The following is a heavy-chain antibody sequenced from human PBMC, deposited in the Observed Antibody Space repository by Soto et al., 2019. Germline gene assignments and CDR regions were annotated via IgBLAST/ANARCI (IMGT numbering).Heavy chain of an antibody. V-gene: IGHV3-23*01. CDR1: GFNFKKFA. Sequence: EVQLLESGGGVVQPGGSLRLSCVASGFNFKKFAMSWVRQAPGAGLEWVSGISCCGGSTSYADSVKGRFSIARDASTNTLSLQMNNLRVEDTAQYYCAKAEGEQWLLPHLDKWGQGTLVNV. CDR2: ISCCGGST. D-gene: IGHD6-19*01. J-gene: IGHJ4*02. CDR3: AKAEGEQWLLPHLDK.